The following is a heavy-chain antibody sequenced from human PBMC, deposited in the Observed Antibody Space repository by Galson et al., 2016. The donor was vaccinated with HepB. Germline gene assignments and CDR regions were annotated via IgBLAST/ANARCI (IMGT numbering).Heavy chain of an antibody. CDR1: GFTFSSYA. CDR2: SSDSGSTT. Sequence: SLRLSCAASGFTFSSYAMTWVRQAPGKGLEWVSLSSDSGSTTYYADSVKDRFTISRDNPKNTLYLQMKSLRAEDTDVYYCAKMGTRVITTYYFDYWGQGTLVTVSS. CDR3: AKMGTRVITTYYFDY. V-gene: IGHV3-23*01. D-gene: IGHD3-16*01. J-gene: IGHJ4*02.